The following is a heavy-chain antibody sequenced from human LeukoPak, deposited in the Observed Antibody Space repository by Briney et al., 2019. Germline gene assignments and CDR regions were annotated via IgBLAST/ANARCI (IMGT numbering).Heavy chain of an antibody. Sequence: GGSLRLSCAASGFTFTAYGMQWVRRAPSKGLEWVAFVRYNGNDKYYADSVKGRFTISRDNSKNTVDLQMDGLRAEDTAVYYCAKDLLRGANMDVWGKGTTVTVS. CDR3: AKDLLRGANMDV. J-gene: IGHJ6*03. V-gene: IGHV3-30*02. D-gene: IGHD3-16*01. CDR1: GFTFTAYG. CDR2: VRYNGNDK.